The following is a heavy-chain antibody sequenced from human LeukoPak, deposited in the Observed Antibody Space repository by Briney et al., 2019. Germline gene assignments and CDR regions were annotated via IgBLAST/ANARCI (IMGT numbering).Heavy chain of an antibody. V-gene: IGHV1-69*05. J-gene: IGHJ4*02. CDR1: GYTFTGYY. Sequence: SVKVSCKASGYTFTGYYMHWVRQAPGQGLEWMGGIIPIFGTANYAQKFQGRVTITTDESTSTAYMELSSLRSEDTAVYYCASRARGYSYGGGSDLSLWGQGTLVTVSS. CDR2: IIPIFGTA. CDR3: ASRARGYSYGGGSDLSL. D-gene: IGHD5-18*01.